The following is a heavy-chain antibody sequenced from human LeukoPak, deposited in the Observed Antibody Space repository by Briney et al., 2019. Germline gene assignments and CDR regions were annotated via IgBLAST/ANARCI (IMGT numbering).Heavy chain of an antibody. J-gene: IGHJ4*02. CDR2: ISPNSGDT. V-gene: IGHV1-2*02. Sequence: ASVKVSCKASGYSFTGYYMHWVRQTPGQGLEWMGWISPNSGDTNYAQKFQGRVTMTRDTSISTAYMEVSGLRSDDTAVYYCARDGNLDYWGQGTLVTVSS. CDR1: GYSFTGYY. CDR3: ARDGNLDY.